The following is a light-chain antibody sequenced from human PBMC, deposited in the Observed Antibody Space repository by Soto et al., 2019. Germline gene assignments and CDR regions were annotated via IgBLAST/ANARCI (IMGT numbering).Light chain of an antibody. J-gene: IGLJ2*01. CDR3: QSYDSSLSGVV. Sequence: QSVLTQPPSVSGAPGQRVTISCTGSSSNIGAGYAVHWYQQLPGTAPKLLIYDNNNRPSGVPDRFSGSESGTSASLAITGLQAEDEANDYCQSYDSSLSGVVFGGGTKVTVL. CDR2: DNN. V-gene: IGLV1-40*01. CDR1: SSNIGAGYA.